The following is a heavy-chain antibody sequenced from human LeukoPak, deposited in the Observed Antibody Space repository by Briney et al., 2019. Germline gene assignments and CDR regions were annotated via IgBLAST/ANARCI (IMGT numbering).Heavy chain of an antibody. J-gene: IGHJ4*02. CDR3: ARVSRSWTFDY. CDR2: VYYSGST. CDR1: GGSISSGDYY. V-gene: IGHV4-61*08. D-gene: IGHD6-13*01. Sequence: SQTLSLTCTVSGGSISSGDYYWSWIRQPPGKGLEWIGYVYYSGSTNYNPSLKSRVTMSVDTSKNQFSLKLSSVTAADTAVYYCARVSRSWTFDYWGQGTLVTVSS.